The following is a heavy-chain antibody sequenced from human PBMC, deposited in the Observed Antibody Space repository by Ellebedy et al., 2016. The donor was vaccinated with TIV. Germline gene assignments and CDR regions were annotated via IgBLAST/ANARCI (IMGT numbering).Heavy chain of an antibody. CDR3: AREMSGFDN. J-gene: IGHJ4*02. CDR1: GFTFSSYS. Sequence: GESLKISXAASGFTFSSYSMNWVRQAPGKGLEWVSSISSSSSYIYYADSVKGRFTISRDNAKNSLYLQMNSLRDEDTAVYYCAREMSGFDNWGQGTLVTVSS. V-gene: IGHV3-21*01. CDR2: ISSSSSYI. D-gene: IGHD3-3*01.